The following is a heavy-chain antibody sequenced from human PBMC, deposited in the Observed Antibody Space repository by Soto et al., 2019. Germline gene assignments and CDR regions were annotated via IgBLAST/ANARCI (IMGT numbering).Heavy chain of an antibody. CDR3: ARGQLLFAY. D-gene: IGHD3-10*02. CDR2: ISHTGYT. Sequence: SETLSLTCSVSDASVSKYYWSWIRQPPGKGLEWIGYISHTGYTSYNPSLESRLTISMDKSKNQLSLNLNSVTTADTAVYYCARGQLLFAYWGQGTPVTVS. CDR1: DASVSKYY. V-gene: IGHV4-59*02. J-gene: IGHJ4*02.